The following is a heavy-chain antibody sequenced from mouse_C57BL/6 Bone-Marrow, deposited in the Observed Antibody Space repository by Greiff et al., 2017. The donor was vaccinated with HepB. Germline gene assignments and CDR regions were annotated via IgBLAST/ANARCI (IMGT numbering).Heavy chain of an antibody. CDR3: ARTGYDYDVLYYFDY. CDR1: GYTFTDYY. Sequence: VQLQQSGAELVRPGASVKLSCKASGYTFTDYYINWVKQRPGQGLEWIARIYPGSGNTYYNEKFKGKATLTAEKSSSTAYMQLSSLTSEVSAVYFCARTGYDYDVLYYFDYWGQGTTLTVSS. D-gene: IGHD2-4*01. J-gene: IGHJ2*01. CDR2: IYPGSGNT. V-gene: IGHV1-76*01.